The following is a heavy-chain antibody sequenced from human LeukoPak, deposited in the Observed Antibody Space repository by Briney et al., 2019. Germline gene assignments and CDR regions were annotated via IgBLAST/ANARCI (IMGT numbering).Heavy chain of an antibody. Sequence: GGSLRLSCAASGFTFSGYGMHWVRQAPGKGLEWVAFIRSDGINKYYADSVKGRFTISRDNSKNTLYLQMNSLRAEDTAVYYCVKRVGATKAFDYWGQGTLVTVSS. J-gene: IGHJ4*02. V-gene: IGHV3-30*02. D-gene: IGHD1-26*01. CDR1: GFTFSGYG. CDR2: IRSDGINK. CDR3: VKRVGATKAFDY.